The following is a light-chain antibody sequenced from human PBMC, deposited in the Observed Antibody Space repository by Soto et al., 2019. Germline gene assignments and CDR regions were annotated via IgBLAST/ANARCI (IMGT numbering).Light chain of an antibody. CDR1: QSVRSN. CDR3: QQYGSSPTT. J-gene: IGKJ1*01. CDR2: GAS. Sequence: EIVMTQSPATLSLSPGETATLSFMASQSVRSNLAWYQQKPGQSPRLLIYGASTRATGIPVRFSGSGSGTDFTLTISRLEPVDSAVYYCQQYGSSPTTFGQGTKVDIK. V-gene: IGKV3-20*01.